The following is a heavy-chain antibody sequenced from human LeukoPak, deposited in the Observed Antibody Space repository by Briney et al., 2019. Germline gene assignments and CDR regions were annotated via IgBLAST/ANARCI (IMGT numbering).Heavy chain of an antibody. Sequence: SETLSLTCTVSGGSISSSSYYWGWIRQPPGKGLEWIGRIYYSGSTYYNPSLKGRVTISVDTSKNQFSLKLSSVTAADTAVYYCARVSSHGSGWHQWGYYYYGMDVWGQGTTVTVSS. D-gene: IGHD6-19*01. CDR1: GGSISSSSYY. CDR2: IYYSGST. V-gene: IGHV4-39*07. J-gene: IGHJ6*02. CDR3: ARVSSHGSGWHQWGYYYYGMDV.